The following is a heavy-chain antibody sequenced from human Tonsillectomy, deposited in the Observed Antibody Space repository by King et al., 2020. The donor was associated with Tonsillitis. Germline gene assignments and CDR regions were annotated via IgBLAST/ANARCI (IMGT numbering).Heavy chain of an antibody. CDR2: IYYSGST. D-gene: IGHD1-26*01. CDR3: ARLGSGRTKYYFDY. Sequence: QLQESGPGLVKPSETLSLTCTVSGGSISSSSYYWGWIRQPPGKGLEWIGSIYYSGSTYYNPSLKSRVTISVDTSKNQFSLKLSSVTAADTAVYHCARLGSGRTKYYFDYWGQGTLVTVSS. J-gene: IGHJ4*02. V-gene: IGHV4-39*07. CDR1: GGSISSSSYY.